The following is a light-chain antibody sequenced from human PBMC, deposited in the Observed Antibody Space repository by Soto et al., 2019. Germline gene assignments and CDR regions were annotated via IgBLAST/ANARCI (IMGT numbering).Light chain of an antibody. CDR2: DTS. CDR1: TGAVTSGHY. J-gene: IGLJ2*01. CDR3: LLSYSDARGV. Sequence: QAVVTQEPSLTVSPGGTVTLTCGSSTGAVTSGHYPYWFQQKPGQAPRTLIYDTSNKHSWTPARFSGSLLGGKAALTLSGAQPEDEAEYYCLLSYSDARGVFGGGTKLTGL. V-gene: IGLV7-46*01.